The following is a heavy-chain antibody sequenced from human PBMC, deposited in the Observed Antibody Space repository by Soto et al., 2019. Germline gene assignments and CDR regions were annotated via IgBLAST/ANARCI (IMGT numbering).Heavy chain of an antibody. Sequence: GGSLRLSCAASGFTSTNYVMNWVRQAPGKGLEWVSSISGSGTTTLYADSVKGRFIISRDNSKKTLYLQMNRLRAEDTALYYCAKDRVGGAPDAFYXWGQGTMVTVS. CDR1: GFTSTNYV. V-gene: IGHV3-23*01. CDR3: AKDRVGGAPDAFYX. CDR2: ISGSGTTT. J-gene: IGHJ3*02.